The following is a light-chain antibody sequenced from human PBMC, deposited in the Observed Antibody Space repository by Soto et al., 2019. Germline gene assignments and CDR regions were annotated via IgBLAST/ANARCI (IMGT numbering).Light chain of an antibody. J-gene: IGLJ2*01. CDR3: QSYDSSLSGSVV. Sequence: QSVLTQPPSVSGAPGQRVTISCTGRSSNIGAGYDVHWYQQLPGTAPKHLIYGNSNRPSGVPDRFSGAKSGTSASLAITGLQAEDEADYYCQSYDSSLSGSVVFGGGTKLTVL. CDR1: SSNIGAGYD. V-gene: IGLV1-40*01. CDR2: GNS.